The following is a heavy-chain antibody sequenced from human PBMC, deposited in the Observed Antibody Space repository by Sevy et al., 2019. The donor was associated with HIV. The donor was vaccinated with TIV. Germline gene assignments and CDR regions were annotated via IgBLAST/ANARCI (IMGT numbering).Heavy chain of an antibody. CDR3: ARGAEQQLSTLLMIDYYYYCMDV. V-gene: IGHV1-8*01. CDR1: GYTFTSYD. J-gene: IGHJ6*02. CDR2: MNPNSGNT. D-gene: IGHD6-13*01. Sequence: ASVKVSCKASGYTFTSYDINWVRQATGQGLEWMGWMNPNSGNTGYAQKFQGRVTMTRNTSISTAYMELSSLRSEDTAVYYCARGAEQQLSTLLMIDYYYYCMDVWGQGTTVTVSS.